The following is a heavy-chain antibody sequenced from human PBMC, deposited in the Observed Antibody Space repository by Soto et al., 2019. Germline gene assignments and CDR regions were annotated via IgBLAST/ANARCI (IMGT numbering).Heavy chain of an antibody. D-gene: IGHD6-6*01. CDR2: MNPQTGNT. CDR3: ARLSEESSSSNYYSFYMDV. CDR1: GYTFTRYY. Sequence: QVQLVQSGSEGKEPGASMKISCQASGYTFTRYYITWVRQATGQGLERMGWMNPQTGNTAYAEKFQGRVTMTRSTSINTAYMELSALRSEDTAVYYCARLSEESSSSNYYSFYMDVWGKGSTVTVSS. J-gene: IGHJ6*03. V-gene: IGHV1-8*01.